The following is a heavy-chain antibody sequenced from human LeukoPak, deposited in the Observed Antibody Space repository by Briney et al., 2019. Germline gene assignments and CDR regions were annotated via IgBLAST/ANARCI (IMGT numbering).Heavy chain of an antibody. V-gene: IGHV3-20*04. Sequence: TGGSLRLSCAASGFTFDDYGMSWVRQAPGKGLEWVSGINWNGGSTGYADSVKGRFTISRDNAKNSLYLQMNSLRAEDTALYYCARGPHYYDSSGYRDAFDIWGQGTMVTVSS. CDR2: INWNGGST. CDR3: ARGPHYYDSSGYRDAFDI. D-gene: IGHD3-22*01. J-gene: IGHJ3*02. CDR1: GFTFDDYG.